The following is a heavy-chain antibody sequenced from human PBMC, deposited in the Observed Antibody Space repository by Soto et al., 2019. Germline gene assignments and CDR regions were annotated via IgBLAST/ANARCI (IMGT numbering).Heavy chain of an antibody. V-gene: IGHV3-74*01. CDR1: GFTFSSYW. Sequence: GGSLRLSCAASGFTFSSYWMHWVRQAPGKGLVWVSRINSDGSSTSYADSVKGRSTISRDNAKNTLYLQMNSLRAEDTAVYYCARVHAEFWSAVGPDYYYYYMDVWGKGTTVTVSS. J-gene: IGHJ6*03. CDR3: ARVHAEFWSAVGPDYYYYYMDV. CDR2: INSDGSST. D-gene: IGHD3-3*01.